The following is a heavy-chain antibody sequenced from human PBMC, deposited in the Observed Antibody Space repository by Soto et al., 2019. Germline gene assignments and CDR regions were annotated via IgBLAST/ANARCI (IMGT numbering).Heavy chain of an antibody. Sequence: SVKVSCKASGGAFSSYAISWVRQAPGQGLEWMGGIIPIFGTANYARKFQGRVTITADESTSTAYMELSSLRSEDTAVYYCARGVDIVVVPAAEDAEYFQHWG. D-gene: IGHD2-2*03. V-gene: IGHV1-69*13. CDR1: GGAFSSYA. J-gene: IGHJ1*01. CDR2: IIPIFGTA. CDR3: ARGVDIVVVPAAEDAEYFQH.